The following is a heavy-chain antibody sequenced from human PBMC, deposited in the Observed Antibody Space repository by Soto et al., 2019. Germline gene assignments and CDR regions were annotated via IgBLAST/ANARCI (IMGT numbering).Heavy chain of an antibody. J-gene: IGHJ4*02. CDR2: IGAYNDYT. CDR3: GREEKGPSERVSLDY. CDR1: GYAFSSHG. D-gene: IGHD6-13*01. Sequence: QVQLVQSGAEVKKPGASVRVSCKASGYAFSSHGISWVRQAPGQGLEWMGWIGAYNDYTNFAQKHQGRVTMARDTPTGRANLELRSLRSDDTGVYHYGREEKGPSERVSLDYGGQGTLVTVSS. V-gene: IGHV1-18*04.